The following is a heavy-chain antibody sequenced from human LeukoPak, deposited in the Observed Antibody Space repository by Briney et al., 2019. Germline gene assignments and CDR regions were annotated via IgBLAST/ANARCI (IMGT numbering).Heavy chain of an antibody. Sequence: RPSETLSLTCTVSGGSISSYYWGWIRQPPGKGLEWIGYIYYSGSTHYNPSLKSRVTLSVDTSMNQFSLNLNSVTAADTAVYYCARHGNNYYDSSGYSTPAEYFQHWGQGTLVTVSS. CDR2: IYYSGST. CDR3: ARHGNNYYDSSGYSTPAEYFQH. J-gene: IGHJ1*01. D-gene: IGHD3-22*01. V-gene: IGHV4-59*01. CDR1: GGSISSYY.